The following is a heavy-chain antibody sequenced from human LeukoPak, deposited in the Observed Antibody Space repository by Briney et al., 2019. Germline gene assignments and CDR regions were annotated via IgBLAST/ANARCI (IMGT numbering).Heavy chain of an antibody. Sequence: GGSLRLSCATSEFTFSSYWMSWLRQAPGKGLEWVANIKQDGSEEYYVDSVKGRFTISRDNAKNSLYLRMNGLRAEDTAVYHCARISSTTGVAWGGYLDFWGQGTLVAVSS. CDR2: IKQDGSEE. D-gene: IGHD2-8*01. CDR3: ARISSTTGVAWGGYLDF. CDR1: EFTFSSYW. V-gene: IGHV3-7*03. J-gene: IGHJ4*02.